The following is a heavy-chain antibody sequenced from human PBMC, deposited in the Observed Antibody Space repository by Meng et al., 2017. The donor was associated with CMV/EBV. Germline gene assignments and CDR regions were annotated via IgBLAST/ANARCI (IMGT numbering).Heavy chain of an antibody. V-gene: IGHV3-23*01. CDR1: GFSFGDYG. CDR2: ISQRGTTT. J-gene: IGHJ4*02. Sequence: GESLKISCAASGFSFGDYGMSWVRQAPGKGLEWVASISQRGTTTSYGDSMKGRVTISRDNSNNTLYVQMNSLTVEDTAVYYCAKGRGGASTSYFDSWGQGTLVTVSS. CDR3: AKGRGGASTSYFDS. D-gene: IGHD3-10*01.